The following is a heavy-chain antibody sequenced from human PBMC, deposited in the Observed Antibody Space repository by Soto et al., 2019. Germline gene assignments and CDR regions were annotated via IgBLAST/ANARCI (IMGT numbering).Heavy chain of an antibody. CDR2: IRSKAYGGTT. Sequence: SLRLSCTASGFTFGDYAMSWVRQAPAKGLEWVGFIRSKAYGGTTEYAASVKGRFTISRDDSKSIAYLQMNSLKTEDTAVYYCTRDHESGSWRYYYGMDVWGQGTTVTVSS. CDR1: GFTFGDYA. CDR3: TRDHESGSWRYYYGMDV. D-gene: IGHD6-13*01. J-gene: IGHJ6*02. V-gene: IGHV3-49*04.